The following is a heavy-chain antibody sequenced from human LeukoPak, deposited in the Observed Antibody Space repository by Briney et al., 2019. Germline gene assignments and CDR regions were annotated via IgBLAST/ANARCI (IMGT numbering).Heavy chain of an antibody. J-gene: IGHJ4*02. CDR1: GFTFRSYW. Sequence: PGGSLRLSCAASGFTFRSYWMTWVRQAPGKGLEWVADIKQDGSEKYYVDSVKGRFTISRDDSKNTLHLQMNNLRAEDAAVYYCAKVRVTYCVTTTCYGDFDFWGQGTLVTVAS. D-gene: IGHD2-2*01. V-gene: IGHV3-7*01. CDR2: IKQDGSEK. CDR3: AKVRVTYCVTTTCYGDFDF.